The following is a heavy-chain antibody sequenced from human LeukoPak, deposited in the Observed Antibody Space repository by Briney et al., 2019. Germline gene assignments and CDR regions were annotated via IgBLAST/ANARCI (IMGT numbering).Heavy chain of an antibody. D-gene: IGHD6-13*01. CDR1: GFTFSSYA. J-gene: IGHJ5*02. CDR2: ISGSGGST. CDR3: AKDARYSSSWTVWFDP. Sequence: GGSLRLSCAASGFTFSSYAMSWVRQAPGKGLEWVSAISGSGGSTYYADSVKGRFTISRDNSKNTLYLQMNSLRAEDTAVYYCAKDARYSSSWTVWFDPWGQGTLVTVSS. V-gene: IGHV3-23*01.